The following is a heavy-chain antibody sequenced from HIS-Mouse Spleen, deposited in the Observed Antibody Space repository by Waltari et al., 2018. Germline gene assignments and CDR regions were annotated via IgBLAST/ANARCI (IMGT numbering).Heavy chain of an antibody. CDR1: GYTFTGYY. Sequence: QVQLVQSGAEVKKPGASVKVSCKASGYTFTGYYMHWVRQAPGQGLEWMGWLNPNRGGTNYAQKFQGRVTMTRDTSISTAYMELSRLRSDDTAVYYCARDSSSYYFDYWGQGTLVTVSS. J-gene: IGHJ4*02. V-gene: IGHV1-2*02. CDR2: LNPNRGGT. CDR3: ARDSSSYYFDY. D-gene: IGHD6-6*01.